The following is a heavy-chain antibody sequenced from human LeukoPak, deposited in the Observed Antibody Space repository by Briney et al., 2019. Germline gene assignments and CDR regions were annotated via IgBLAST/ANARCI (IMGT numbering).Heavy chain of an antibody. CDR2: IDPPSGAP. J-gene: IGHJ4*02. CDR1: GYTFTCQF. V-gene: IGHV1-2*02. CDR3: ARSGFSTGFYLDC. D-gene: IGHD6-19*01. Sequence: GASVKVSCKASGYTFTCQFIHWLRQAPGQGLEWMGWIDPPSGAPHYAPKFQDRVTMTRYTSIATAYLEVHRLKSDDTAVYYCARSGFSTGFYLDCWGQGTMISVSS.